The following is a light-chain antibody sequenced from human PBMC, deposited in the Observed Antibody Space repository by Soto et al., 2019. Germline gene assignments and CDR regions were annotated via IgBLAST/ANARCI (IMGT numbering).Light chain of an antibody. J-gene: IGLJ2*01. CDR3: SSYTSSNTLV. Sequence: QSALTQPASVSGSPGQSITISCTGTSSDVGAYNYVSWYQQYPGKAPKLMIFEVSDWPSGVSNRFSGSKSGNTASLTISGLQAEDEADYYCSSYTSSNTLVFGGGTKLTVL. CDR1: SSDVGAYNY. V-gene: IGLV2-14*01. CDR2: EVS.